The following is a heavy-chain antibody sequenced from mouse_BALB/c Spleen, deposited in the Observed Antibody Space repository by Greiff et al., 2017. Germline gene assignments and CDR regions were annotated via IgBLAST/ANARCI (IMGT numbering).Heavy chain of an antibody. CDR2: ISSGSSTI. Sequence: EVMLVESGGGLVQPGGSRKLSCAASGFTFSSFGMHWVRQAPEKGLEWVAYISSGSSTIYYADTVKGRFTISRDNPKNTLFLQMTSLRSEDTAMYYCARFDETMDYWGQGTSVTVSS. CDR1: GFTFSSFG. V-gene: IGHV5-17*02. J-gene: IGHJ4*01. D-gene: IGHD2-3*01. CDR3: ARFDETMDY.